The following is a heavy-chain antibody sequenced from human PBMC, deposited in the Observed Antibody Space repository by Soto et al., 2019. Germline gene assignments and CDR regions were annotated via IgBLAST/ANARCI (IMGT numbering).Heavy chain of an antibody. V-gene: IGHV3-23*01. CDR3: GTLPGHPA. CDR1: GFTLSSYA. D-gene: IGHD2-15*01. Sequence: EVQLLESGGGLVQPGGSLRLSCAASGFTLSSYAMSWVRQAPGKGLEWVSGISGSGGSTYYADSVKGRCTNSRDNSKNTLYLKMHSLRADDTAVYYCGTLPGHPAWGQGTLVTVPS. J-gene: IGHJ5*02. CDR2: ISGSGGST.